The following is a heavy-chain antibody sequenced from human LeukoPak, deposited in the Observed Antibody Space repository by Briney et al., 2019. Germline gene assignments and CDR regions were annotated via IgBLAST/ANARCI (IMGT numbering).Heavy chain of an antibody. D-gene: IGHD6-19*01. CDR2: ISWNSDNI. CDR1: GFTFDDYD. V-gene: IGHV3-9*01. CDR3: AKDLRSGWYGDFDY. J-gene: IGHJ4*02. Sequence: ALRLSCAASGFTFDDYDMHWVRQAPGKGLEWVSGISWNSDNIGYADSVKGRFTISRDNAKNSLYLQMNSLRAEGTALYYCAKDLRSGWYGDFDYWGQGTLVTVSS.